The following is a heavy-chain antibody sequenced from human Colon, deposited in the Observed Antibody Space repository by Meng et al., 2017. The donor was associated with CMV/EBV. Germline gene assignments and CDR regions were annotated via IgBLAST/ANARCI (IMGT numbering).Heavy chain of an antibody. CDR3: AKVVGSYLKSGFDY. Sequence: GFNFSNYCMNWVRQAPRKGVEWGSGMSGSSGSTYYEDNVKGRFTISRENSKNTLHLQMNSLRAEDTAIYYCAKVVGSYLKSGFDYWGQGALVTVSS. J-gene: IGHJ4*02. CDR1: GFNFSNYC. CDR2: MSGSSGST. D-gene: IGHD1-26*01. V-gene: IGHV3-23*01.